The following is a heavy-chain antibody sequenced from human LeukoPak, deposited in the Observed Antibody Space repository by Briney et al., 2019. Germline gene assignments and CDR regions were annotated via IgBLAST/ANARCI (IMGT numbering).Heavy chain of an antibody. J-gene: IGHJ5*02. D-gene: IGHD6-13*01. CDR3: ARDIAAKLGNWFDP. CDR2: NSAYNGNT. V-gene: IGHV1-18*04. Sequence: ASVKVSCKASGYTFTSYGISWVRQAPGQGLEWMGWNSAYNGNTNYAQKLQGRVTMTTDTSTSTAYMELRSLRSDDTAVYYCARDIAAKLGNWFDPWGQGTLVTVSS. CDR1: GYTFTSYG.